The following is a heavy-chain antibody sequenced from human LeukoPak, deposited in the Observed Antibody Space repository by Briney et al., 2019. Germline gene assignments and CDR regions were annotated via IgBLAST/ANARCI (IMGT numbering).Heavy chain of an antibody. D-gene: IGHD4-17*01. CDR2: IHRDGSEK. CDR3: ASHALYGDYLRYYYYYGMDL. CDR1: GFTVSSNY. Sequence: GGSLRLSCAASGFTVSSNYMSWVRQAPGKGLEWVANIHRDGSEKYYLDSVKGRFTISRDNAKNSLYLQMNSLRAEDTAVYYCASHALYGDYLRYYYYYGMDLWGQGTTVTVSS. V-gene: IGHV3-7*01. J-gene: IGHJ6*02.